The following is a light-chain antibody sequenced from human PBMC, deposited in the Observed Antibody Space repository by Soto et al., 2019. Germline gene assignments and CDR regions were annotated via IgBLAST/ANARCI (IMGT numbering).Light chain of an antibody. CDR1: QSVLYSSNNKNY. CDR2: WAS. Sequence: DIVMTQSPDSLAVSLGERATINCKSSQSVLYSSNNKNYLAWYQQKPGQPPKLLIYWASTRESGVPDRFSGSCAGTDFTLTISSLHAEDVAVYYCQQYYSTPYTFGQGTKLEIK. CDR3: QQYYSTPYT. V-gene: IGKV4-1*01. J-gene: IGKJ2*01.